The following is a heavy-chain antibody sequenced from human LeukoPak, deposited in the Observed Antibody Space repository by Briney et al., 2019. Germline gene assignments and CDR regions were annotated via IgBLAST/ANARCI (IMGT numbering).Heavy chain of an antibody. V-gene: IGHV1-2*02. J-gene: IGHJ4*02. CDR2: INPNSGGT. D-gene: IGHD3-16*01. CDR1: GYTFTGYY. CDR3: ARVRYDYVWGSSSLDY. Sequence: GASVKVYCKASGYTFTGYYMHWVRQAPGQGLEWMGWINPNSGGTNYAQKFQGRVTMTRDTSISTAYMELSRLRSDDTAVYYCARVRYDYVWGSSSLDYWGQGTLVTVSS.